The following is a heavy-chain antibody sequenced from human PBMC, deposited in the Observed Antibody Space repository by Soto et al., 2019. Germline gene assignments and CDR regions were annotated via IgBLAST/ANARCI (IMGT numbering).Heavy chain of an antibody. J-gene: IGHJ4*02. CDR3: ARDRLAYCGGNCYAYFDY. V-gene: IGHV3-7*01. Sequence: GGSLRLSCAASGFTFSSYWMTWVRQAPGKGLEWVANIKQDGSEKYHVDSVKGRFTISRDNAKNSLYLQMNSLRAEDTAVYYCARDRLAYCGGNCYAYFDYWGPGTLVNVSS. CDR2: IKQDGSEK. D-gene: IGHD2-21*01. CDR1: GFTFSSYW.